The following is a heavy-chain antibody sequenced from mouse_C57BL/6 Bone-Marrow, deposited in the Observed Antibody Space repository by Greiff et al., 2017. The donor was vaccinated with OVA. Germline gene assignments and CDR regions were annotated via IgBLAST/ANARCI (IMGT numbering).Heavy chain of an antibody. Sequence: DVKLQESGPGLVKPSQSLSLTCSVTGYSITSGYYWNWIRQFPGNKLEWMGYISYDGSNNYNSSLKNRISITRDTSKNQFFLKLNSVTTEDAATYYCAGDGSSGDYWGQGALVTVSA. CDR1: GYSITSGYY. CDR2: ISYDGSN. D-gene: IGHD1-1*01. CDR3: AGDGSSGDY. J-gene: IGHJ3*01. V-gene: IGHV3-6*01.